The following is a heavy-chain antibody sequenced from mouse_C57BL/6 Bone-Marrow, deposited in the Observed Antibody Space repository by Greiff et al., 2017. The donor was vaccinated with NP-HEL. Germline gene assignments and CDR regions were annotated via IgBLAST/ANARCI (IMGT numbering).Heavy chain of an antibody. CDR1: GYTFTSYW. CDR3: ARIPLGNYFDY. J-gene: IGHJ2*01. Sequence: VQLQQPGAELVRPGSSVKLSCKASGYTFTSYWMDWVKQRPGQGLEWIGNIYPSDSETHYNQKFKDKATLTVDKSSSTAYMQLSSLTSEDSAVYYCARIPLGNYFDYWGKGTTLTVSS. V-gene: IGHV1-61*01. D-gene: IGHD4-1*01. CDR2: IYPSDSET.